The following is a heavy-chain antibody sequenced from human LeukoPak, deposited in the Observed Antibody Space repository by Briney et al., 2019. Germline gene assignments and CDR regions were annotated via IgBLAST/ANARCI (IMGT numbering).Heavy chain of an antibody. J-gene: IGHJ4*02. CDR2: ISSSSTYI. CDR1: GFTFSSYI. CDR3: ARADVM. V-gene: IGHV3-21*01. D-gene: IGHD3-16*01. Sequence: GGSLRLSCAASGFTFSSYIMNWVRQAPGKGLEWVSSISSSSTYISYADSVKGRFTISRDNAKNSLFLQMNSLRAEDTAVYYCARADVMGGQGTLVTVSS.